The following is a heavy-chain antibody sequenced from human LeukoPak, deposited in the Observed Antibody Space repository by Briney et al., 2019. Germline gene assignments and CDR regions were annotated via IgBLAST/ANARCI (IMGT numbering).Heavy chain of an antibody. J-gene: IGHJ4*02. D-gene: IGHD3-10*01. CDR3: ARGSFGGLDY. CDR1: GGSISSGGYY. V-gene: IGHV4-61*02. Sequence: SQTLSLTCTGSGGSISSGGYYWSWIRQPAGKGLEWIGRIYTSGSTNYNPSLKSRVTMSVDTSKNQFSLKLSSVTAADTAVYYCARGSFGGLDYWGQGTLVTVSS. CDR2: IYTSGST.